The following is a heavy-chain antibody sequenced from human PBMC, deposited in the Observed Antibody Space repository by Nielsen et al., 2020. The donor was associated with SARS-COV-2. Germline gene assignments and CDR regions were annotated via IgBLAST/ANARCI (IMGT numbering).Heavy chain of an antibody. J-gene: IGHJ6*03. CDR2: INAGNGNT. CDR1: GYTFTSYA. CDR3: ARGGSSSWYSSLGYYYYMDV. D-gene: IGHD6-13*01. V-gene: IGHV1-3*01. Sequence: ASVKVSCKASGYTFTSYAMHWVRQAPGQRLEWMGWINAGNGNTKYSQKFQGRVTITRDTSASTAYMELSSLRSEDTAVYYCARGGSSSWYSSLGYYYYMDVWGKGTTVTVSS.